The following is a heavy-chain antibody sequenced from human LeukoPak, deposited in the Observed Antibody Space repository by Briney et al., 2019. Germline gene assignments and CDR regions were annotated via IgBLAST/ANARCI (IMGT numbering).Heavy chain of an antibody. CDR2: FDPENGEI. CDR1: GYTLTELS. V-gene: IGHV1-24*01. CDR3: ATSDPTDDILTGPGAFDI. Sequence: ASVKVSCKVSGYTLTELSMHWVRQAPGKGLEWMGGFDPENGEIIYAQKFQGRVTMTEDTFTDTAYMELSSLRSEDTAVFYCATSDPTDDILTGPGAFDIWGQGTMVTVSS. J-gene: IGHJ3*02. D-gene: IGHD3-9*01.